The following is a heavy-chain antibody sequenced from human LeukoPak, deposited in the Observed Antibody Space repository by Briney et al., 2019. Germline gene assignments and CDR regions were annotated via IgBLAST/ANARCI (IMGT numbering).Heavy chain of an antibody. CDR2: INPNSGGT. V-gene: IGHV1-2*02. J-gene: IGHJ5*02. D-gene: IGHD2-2*01. CDR1: GYTFTGYY. CDR3: ARDRWCSSTSCYAGLFIP. Sequence: ASVKVSCKASGYTFTGYYMHWVRQAPGQGLEWMGWINPNSGGTNYAQKFQGRVTITRDTSISTAYMELSRLRSDDTAVYYCARDRWCSSTSCYAGLFIPWGQGTLVTVSS.